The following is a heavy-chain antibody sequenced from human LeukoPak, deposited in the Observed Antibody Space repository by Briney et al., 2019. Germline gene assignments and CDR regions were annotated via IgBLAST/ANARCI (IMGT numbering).Heavy chain of an antibody. Sequence: SETLSLTRTVSGGSITGYHRSWIRQPPAKGLEWIGYIYSSETTNYKPSLKSRVTISADSSKNQFSLKLTSVTAADTAIYYCARRNDFDIWGQGTMVTVSS. J-gene: IGHJ3*02. CDR1: GGSITGYH. CDR2: IYSSETT. CDR3: ARRNDFDI. V-gene: IGHV4-4*08.